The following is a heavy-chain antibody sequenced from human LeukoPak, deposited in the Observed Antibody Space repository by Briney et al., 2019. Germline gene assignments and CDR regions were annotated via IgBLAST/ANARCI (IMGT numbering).Heavy chain of an antibody. Sequence: SQTLSLTCTVSGGSISSGGYYWSWIRRPPGTGLEWIGYISYGGSTNYNPSLKSRVTISVDTSKNQFSLKLSSVTAADTAVYYCAREEATYDFWSGTSYAFDIWGQGTMVTVSS. CDR3: AREEATYDFWSGTSYAFDI. D-gene: IGHD3-3*01. CDR1: GGSISSGGYY. CDR2: ISYGGST. J-gene: IGHJ3*02. V-gene: IGHV4-61*08.